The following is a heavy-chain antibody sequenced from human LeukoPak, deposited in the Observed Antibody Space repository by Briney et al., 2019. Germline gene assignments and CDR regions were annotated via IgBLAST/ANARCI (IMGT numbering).Heavy chain of an antibody. V-gene: IGHV3-66*01. CDR2: IYSGGST. CDR1: GFSFGDYT. J-gene: IGHJ4*02. CDR3: ARGFSSSWSPIDY. D-gene: IGHD6-13*01. Sequence: GGSLRLSCVASGFSFGDYTMSWVRQAPGKGLEWVSVIYSGGSTYYADSVKGRFTISRDNSKNTLYLQMNSLRAEDTAVYYCARGFSSSWSPIDYWGQGTLVTVSS.